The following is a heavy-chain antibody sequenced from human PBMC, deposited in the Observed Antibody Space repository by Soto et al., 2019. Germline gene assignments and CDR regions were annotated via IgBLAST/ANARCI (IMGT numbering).Heavy chain of an antibody. Sequence: GGSLRLSCAASGFTFSDYAMSWVRQAPGKGLEWVSDISHSDGSTYYADSVKGRFTISRDNSKNTLFLQMNSLRAEDTAVYYCAKPRPDGYYFDNRGQGALVTGSS. D-gene: IGHD5-12*01. CDR1: GFTFSDYA. V-gene: IGHV3-23*01. CDR2: ISHSDGST. J-gene: IGHJ4*02. CDR3: AKPRPDGYYFDN.